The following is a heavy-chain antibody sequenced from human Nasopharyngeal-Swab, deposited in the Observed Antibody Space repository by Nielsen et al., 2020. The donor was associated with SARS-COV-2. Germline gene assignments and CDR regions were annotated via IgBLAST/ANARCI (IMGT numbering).Heavy chain of an antibody. J-gene: IGHJ4*02. CDR1: GFTFSDSA. V-gene: IGHV3-73*01. CDR2: IRSKANNYAT. D-gene: IGHD2-15*01. Sequence: GESMQISCAASGFTFSDSAIHWVRQASGKGLEWVGRIRSKANNYATAYAASVQGRFTIFRDDPTNTAYLQMNSLKTEDTAMYYCTRCGGGCYSGRDYLGQGTLVTVSS. CDR3: TRCGGGCYSGRDY.